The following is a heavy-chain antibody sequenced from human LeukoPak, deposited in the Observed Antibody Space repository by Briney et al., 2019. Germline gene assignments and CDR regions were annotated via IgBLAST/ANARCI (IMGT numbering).Heavy chain of an antibody. J-gene: IGHJ6*03. CDR3: ARLGNVLSVYYYMDV. D-gene: IGHD3-10*02. CDR2: ISSSGTTT. V-gene: IGHV3-11*04. CDR1: EFTFCDYH. Sequence: GGSLRLSCIASEFTFCDYHMNWMRQAPGKGLEWVSYISSSGTTTYYADSVKGRFTMSRDNTKNSLYLQMNSLRAEDTAVYYCARLGNVLSVYYYMDVWGKGTTVTVSS.